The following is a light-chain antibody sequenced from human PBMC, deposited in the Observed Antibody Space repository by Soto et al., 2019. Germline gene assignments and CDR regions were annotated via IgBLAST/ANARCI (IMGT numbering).Light chain of an antibody. CDR3: RSYAGSYV. CDR2: DVS. V-gene: IGLV2-11*01. Sequence: QSVLTQPRSVSGSPGQSVTISCTGTSSDVGGYNYVSWYQQHPGKAPKLMIYDVSKRPSGVPDRFSGSKSGNTASLTISGLQAEDEVDYYSRSYAGSYVSAIGTKDPVL. CDR1: SSDVGGYNY. J-gene: IGLJ1*01.